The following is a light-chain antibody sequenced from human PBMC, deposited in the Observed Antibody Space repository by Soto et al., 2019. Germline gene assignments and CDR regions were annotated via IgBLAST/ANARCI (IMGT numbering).Light chain of an antibody. CDR3: QQYNSYWT. J-gene: IGKJ1*01. V-gene: IGKV1-5*03. Sequence: IPMTQSPSGLSASVGDTVTITCRASQTILNSLAWYQHKPGKAPKLLIYQTSTLESGVPSRFSGSGSGTEFTLTISSLQPDDSATYYCQQYNSYWTFGQGTKVEIK. CDR1: QTILNS. CDR2: QTS.